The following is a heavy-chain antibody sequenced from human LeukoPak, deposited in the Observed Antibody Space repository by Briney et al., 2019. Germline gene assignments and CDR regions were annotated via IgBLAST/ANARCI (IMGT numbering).Heavy chain of an antibody. V-gene: IGHV1-2*02. CDR2: TNPKSGDT. J-gene: IGHJ1*01. CDR1: GYTFLGYY. Sequence: ASVEVSCESSGYTFLGYYIHWVRQAPGQGLEWIGCTNPKSGDTRYSQTFQGRLTLTTNMYSNTAYMEFHSLRPDDTAVYYCARGAGGSSWFFSENTYFHPWGQGSLVVASS. CDR3: ARGAGGSSWFFSENTYFHP. D-gene: IGHD6-13*01.